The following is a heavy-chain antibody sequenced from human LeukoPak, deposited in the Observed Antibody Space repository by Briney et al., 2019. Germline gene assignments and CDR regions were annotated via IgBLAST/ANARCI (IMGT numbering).Heavy chain of an antibody. J-gene: IGHJ4*02. CDR3: ARDWEWSGYDPGTHVFDY. CDR2: ISGYNGNT. Sequence: ASVKVSCKASGYTFTSYGISWVRQAPGQGLEWMGWISGYNGNTNYAQNLQGRVTMTTDTSTSTVYMELRSLRSDDTAVYYCARDWEWSGYDPGTHVFDYWGQGTLVTVSS. V-gene: IGHV1-18*01. CDR1: GYTFTSYG. D-gene: IGHD5-12*01.